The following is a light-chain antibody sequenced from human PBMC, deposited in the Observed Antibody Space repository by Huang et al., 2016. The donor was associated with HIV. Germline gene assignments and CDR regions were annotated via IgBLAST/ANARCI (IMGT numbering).Light chain of an antibody. CDR1: QAIGTY. J-gene: IGKJ5*01. Sequence: IQLTQSPASLSASVGDRVTIACRASQAIGTYLSWFQQQPGRAPKLRLSGVSSLHNGIPSRFIGSGSGTDFNLTIRGLQFDDFATYFCQQSYSAFITFGQGTRLEI. CDR2: GVS. V-gene: IGKV1-39*01. CDR3: QQSYSAFIT.